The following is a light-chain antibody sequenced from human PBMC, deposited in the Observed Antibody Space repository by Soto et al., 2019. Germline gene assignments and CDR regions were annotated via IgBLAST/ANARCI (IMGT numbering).Light chain of an antibody. CDR1: SSDVGGYNL. V-gene: IGLV2-23*01. Sequence: QSALTQPASVSGSPGQSITISCTGTSSDVGGYNLVSWHQQHPGKAPKLIIYQDTQRPSGVSDRFSASKSGNTASLTISGLQTEDEADYYCCSYAGSYTLILGGGTKVTVL. CDR2: QDT. J-gene: IGLJ2*01. CDR3: CSYAGSYTLI.